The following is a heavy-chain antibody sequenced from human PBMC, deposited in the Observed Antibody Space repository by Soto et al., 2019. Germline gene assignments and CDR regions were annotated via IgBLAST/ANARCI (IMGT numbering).Heavy chain of an antibody. V-gene: IGHV3-30-3*01. J-gene: IGHJ6*02. CDR1: GLTFSSYA. Sequence: QVQLVESGGGVVQPGRSLRLSCAASGLTFSSYAMHWVRQAPGKGLEWVAVISYDGSNKYYADSVKGRFTISRDNSKNTLYLEMNSLSAEDTAVYYCARDGYVSGSYYYYFYGMDVWGQGTTVTVSS. CDR2: ISYDGSNK. D-gene: IGHD3-10*01. CDR3: ARDGYVSGSYYYYFYGMDV.